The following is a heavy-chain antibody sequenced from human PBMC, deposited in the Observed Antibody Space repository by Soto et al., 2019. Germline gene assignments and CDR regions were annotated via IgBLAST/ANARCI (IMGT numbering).Heavy chain of an antibody. J-gene: IGHJ4*02. CDR3: ADSWLPTSY. Sequence: XGFLRLSFAASGFSVSHYWMHWVRQAPGKGLVWVSRISPDVRTTTYADSVKGRFTISRDNAKSTLYLQMNSLTVEDGAVYYCADSWLPTSYWRPGTLVTVSS. V-gene: IGHV3-74*01. CDR2: ISPDVRTT. CDR1: GFSVSHYW. D-gene: IGHD3-10*01.